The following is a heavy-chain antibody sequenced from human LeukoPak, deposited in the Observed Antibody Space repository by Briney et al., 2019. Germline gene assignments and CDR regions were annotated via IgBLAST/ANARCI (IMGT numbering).Heavy chain of an antibody. D-gene: IGHD6-19*01. Sequence: ASVKVSCKVSGYTLTGRSMHWVRQAPGKGLEWMGGFDPGHGETVYAQKFQGRLTMTEDTSTDTAYMELSSLRSDDTAVYYCARIEFRSVGYSSGWPHDLWGQGTLVTVSS. V-gene: IGHV1-24*01. J-gene: IGHJ4*02. CDR2: FDPGHGET. CDR1: GYTLTGRS. CDR3: ARIEFRSVGYSSGWPHDL.